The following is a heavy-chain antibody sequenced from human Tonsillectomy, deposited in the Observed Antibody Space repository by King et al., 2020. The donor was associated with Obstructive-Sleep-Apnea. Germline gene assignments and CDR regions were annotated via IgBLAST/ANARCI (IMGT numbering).Heavy chain of an antibody. Sequence: QLQLQESGPGLVKPSQTLSLTCTVSGGSINSGDYYWNWIRQHPGKGLEWIGYISFSGSTYYNPSLNSRLTMSLDTSRNQFSLNLSSVTAADTAVYYCARSDQYCGSTSCYKGIDAFDIWGQGTMVTVSS. V-gene: IGHV4-31*03. CDR3: ARSDQYCGSTSCYKGIDAFDI. J-gene: IGHJ3*02. CDR2: ISFSGST. D-gene: IGHD2-2*02. CDR1: GGSINSGDYY.